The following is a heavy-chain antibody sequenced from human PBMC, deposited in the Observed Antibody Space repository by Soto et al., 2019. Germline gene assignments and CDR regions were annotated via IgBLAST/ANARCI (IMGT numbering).Heavy chain of an antibody. CDR1: GFTFSDYY. Sequence: GGSLRLSCAASGFTFSDYYMSWIRQAPGKGLEWVSYISSSSSYTNNADSVKGRFTISGDNAKNSLYLQMNSLRAEDTGVYYCARVKEGGYREFDYWGQGTLVTVSS. D-gene: IGHD3-22*01. CDR2: ISSSSSYT. J-gene: IGHJ4*02. CDR3: ARVKEGGYREFDY. V-gene: IGHV3-11*06.